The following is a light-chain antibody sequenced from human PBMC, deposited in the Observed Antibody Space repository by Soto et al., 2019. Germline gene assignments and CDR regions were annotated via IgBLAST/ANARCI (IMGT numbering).Light chain of an antibody. CDR3: HQYHSSPWT. CDR1: QSILYNSNNKNY. V-gene: IGKV4-1*01. Sequence: VMTQSPDSLAVSLGERATINCKSSQSILYNSNNKNYLAWYQQKPGQPPKLLVYWASTRASGVPDRFSGSGSGTDFTLTISSLQAEDVAFYLCHQYHSSPWTFGQGTKVEIK. CDR2: WAS. J-gene: IGKJ1*01.